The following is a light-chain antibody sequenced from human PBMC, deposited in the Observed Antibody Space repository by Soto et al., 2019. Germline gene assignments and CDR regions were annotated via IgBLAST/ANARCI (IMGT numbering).Light chain of an antibody. J-gene: IGKJ1*01. CDR1: QSVGSN. V-gene: IGKV3-15*01. CDR3: EQYENWPT. CDR2: HAS. Sequence: EIVMPQPPATLSVSPREKATLSCRASQSVGSNLAWFQQTPGQAPRLLIYHASTRATGIPARFSGSGSGTEFTLTITSLQSEDFAVYYCEQYENWPTFGQGTKV.